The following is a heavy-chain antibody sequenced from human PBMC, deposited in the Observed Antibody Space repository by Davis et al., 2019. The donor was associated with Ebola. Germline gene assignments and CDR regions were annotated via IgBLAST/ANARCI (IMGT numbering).Heavy chain of an antibody. CDR1: GFTFSSYA. J-gene: IGHJ4*02. Sequence: PGGSLRLSCAASGFTFSSYAMSWVRQAPGKGLEWVSGISGSGGSTYYADSVKGRFTISRDNSKNTLYLQMNSLRAEDTAVYYCAKDVSSSWGEKFDYWGQGTLVTVSS. CDR3: AKDVSSSWGEKFDY. V-gene: IGHV3-23*01. D-gene: IGHD6-13*01. CDR2: ISGSGGST.